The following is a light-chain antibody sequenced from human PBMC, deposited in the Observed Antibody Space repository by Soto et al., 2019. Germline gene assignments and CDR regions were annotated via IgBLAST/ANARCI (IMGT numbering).Light chain of an antibody. J-gene: IGLJ3*02. CDR2: SDN. Sequence: QAVLTQPPSASGTPGQRVTISCSGRNSNIGSYTVNWYLQLPGTAPKLLIYSDNQRPSGVPDRFSGSKSGTSASLAISGLQSEDEADYYCATWDDSLNALVFGGGTQLTVL. CDR3: ATWDDSLNALV. CDR1: NSNIGSYT. V-gene: IGLV1-44*01.